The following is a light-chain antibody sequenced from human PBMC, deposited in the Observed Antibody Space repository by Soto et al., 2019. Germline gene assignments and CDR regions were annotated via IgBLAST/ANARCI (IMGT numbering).Light chain of an antibody. J-gene: IGKJ5*01. Sequence: IQLTHSPSSLSASVGDRVTITCRASQGISSHLAWYQQKPGKAPHLLIYAASTLQTGVPSRFSGGGSGTVFTLSLSRLQPEDSATYYCQPVNSFPSTFGQGTRREIK. CDR1: QGISSH. V-gene: IGKV1-9*01. CDR3: QPVNSFPST. CDR2: AAS.